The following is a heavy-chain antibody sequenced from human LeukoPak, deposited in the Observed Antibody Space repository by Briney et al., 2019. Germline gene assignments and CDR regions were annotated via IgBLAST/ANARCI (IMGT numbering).Heavy chain of an antibody. D-gene: IGHD6-13*01. Sequence: QPGGSLRLSCTASGFTFSTYTMNWVRQAPGKGLEWISSITSNSKYIFYADSLKGRFTISRDNAKNSLYLQMNSLRAEDTAVYYCARAAAGTYYFDYWGQGTLVTVSS. CDR2: ITSNSKYI. V-gene: IGHV3-21*01. J-gene: IGHJ4*02. CDR1: GFTFSTYT. CDR3: ARAAAGTYYFDY.